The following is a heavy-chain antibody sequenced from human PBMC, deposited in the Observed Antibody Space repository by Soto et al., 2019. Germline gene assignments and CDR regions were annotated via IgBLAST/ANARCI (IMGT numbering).Heavy chain of an antibody. J-gene: IGHJ4*02. Sequence: GGSLRLSCAAFGFTLSNYGIHWVRQAPGKGLEWVAVISYDGTHKYYADSVKGRFTISRDNSKNTLYLQMNSLRAEDTAVYYCAKDNDYYDGSGYYPDYWGQGTLVTVSS. CDR3: AKDNDYYDGSGYYPDY. D-gene: IGHD3-22*01. CDR1: GFTLSNYG. V-gene: IGHV3-30*18. CDR2: ISYDGTHK.